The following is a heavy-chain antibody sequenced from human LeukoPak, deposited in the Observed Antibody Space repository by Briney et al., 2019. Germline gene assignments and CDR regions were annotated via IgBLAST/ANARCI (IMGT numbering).Heavy chain of an antibody. CDR1: GYHFTGYH. CDR3: AGLGSTVEGRIDP. V-gene: IGHV1-2*02. J-gene: IGHJ5*02. CDR2: ISTYTGDT. Sequence: ASVKVSCKASGYHFTGYHVHWVRQAPGQGLEWMGRISTYTGDTDNAQNFQGRLTMTRDTSINTAYMELTSLTSDDTAVYYCAGLGSTVEGRIDPWGQGTPVTVSS. D-gene: IGHD5/OR15-5a*01.